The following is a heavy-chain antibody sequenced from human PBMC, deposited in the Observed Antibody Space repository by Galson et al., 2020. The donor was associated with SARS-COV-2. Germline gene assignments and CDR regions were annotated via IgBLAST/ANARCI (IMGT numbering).Heavy chain of an antibody. Sequence: SETLSLTCTVSGVSVISGGNYWTWNRQHPGKGLEWIGHIFSSVTNYYSPSLKSRITISVDTSQNQFSLRLSSVTAADTAVYYCARGRFYDSTGYSTSYYFDSWGQGTLVTVAS. CDR2: IFSSVTN. J-gene: IGHJ4*02. V-gene: IGHV4-31*03. D-gene: IGHD3-22*01. CDR3: ARGRFYDSTGYSTSYYFDS. CDR1: GVSVISGGNY.